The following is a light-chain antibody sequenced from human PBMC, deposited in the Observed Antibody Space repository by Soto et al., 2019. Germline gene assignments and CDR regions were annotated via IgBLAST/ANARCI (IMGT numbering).Light chain of an antibody. V-gene: IGKV2-24*01. Sequence: VLTQTPLSSPVTLGQPASISCSSSQSLVHSDGRTYLNWLHQRPGQPPRLVIYKVSNRFSGVPDRFSGSGAVTDFTLKISRVEAEDVGIYYCMQATHYHPYTFGHGPKLEVK. CDR3: MQATHYHPYT. CDR1: QSLVHSDGRTY. CDR2: KVS. J-gene: IGKJ2*01.